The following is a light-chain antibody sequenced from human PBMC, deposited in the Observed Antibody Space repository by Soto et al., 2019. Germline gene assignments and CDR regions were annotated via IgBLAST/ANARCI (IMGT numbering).Light chain of an antibody. V-gene: IGLV2-14*01. CDR1: SSDVGGYNY. Sequence: QSVLTQPPSVSGSPGQSITISCTGTSSDVGGYNYVSWYQQHPGKAPKFMIYDVSNRPSGVSTRFSGSKSGNTASLTISGLQAEDEADYYCNSYTTSNTRQIVFGTGTKVTVL. CDR3: NSYTTSNTRQIV. CDR2: DVS. J-gene: IGLJ1*01.